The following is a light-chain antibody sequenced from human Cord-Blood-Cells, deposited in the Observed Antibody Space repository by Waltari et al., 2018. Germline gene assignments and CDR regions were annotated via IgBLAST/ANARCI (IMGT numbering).Light chain of an antibody. CDR3: SSYTSSSTWV. V-gene: IGLV2-14*03. Sequence: QSALTQPASVSGSPGQSITISCTGTSSDVGGYNYVSWYQHHPGKAPKLMIYDVSNLPSGVSNRFSGSKSGNTASLTISGLQAEDEADYYCSSYTSSSTWVFGGGTKLTVL. CDR1: SSDVGGYNY. CDR2: DVS. J-gene: IGLJ3*02.